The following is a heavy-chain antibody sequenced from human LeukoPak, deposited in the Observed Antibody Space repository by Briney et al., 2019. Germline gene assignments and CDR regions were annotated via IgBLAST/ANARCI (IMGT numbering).Heavy chain of an antibody. V-gene: IGHV1-69*04. CDR1: GYTFTSYG. CDR3: ASRSGL. Sequence: SVTVSFKASGYTFTSYGISWVRPAPGQGLEWMGRIIPILGIANYAQKFQGRVTITADKSTSTAYMELSSLRSEDTAVYYCASRSGLWGQGTLVTVSS. CDR2: IIPILGIA. J-gene: IGHJ4*02. D-gene: IGHD6-25*01.